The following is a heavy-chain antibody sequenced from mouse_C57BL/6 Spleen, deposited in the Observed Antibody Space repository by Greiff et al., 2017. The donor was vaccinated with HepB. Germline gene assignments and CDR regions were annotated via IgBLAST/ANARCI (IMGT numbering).Heavy chain of an antibody. CDR1: GYTFTSYW. J-gene: IGHJ4*01. CDR2: IYPGSGST. CDR3: AMGYGSSPYYAMDY. Sequence: QVQLQQPGAELVKPGASVKMSCKASGYTFTSYWITWVKQRPGQGLEWIGDIYPGSGSTNYNEKFKSKATLTVDTSSSTAYMQLSSLTSEDSAVYYGAMGYGSSPYYAMDYWGQGTSVTVSS. D-gene: IGHD1-1*01. V-gene: IGHV1-55*01.